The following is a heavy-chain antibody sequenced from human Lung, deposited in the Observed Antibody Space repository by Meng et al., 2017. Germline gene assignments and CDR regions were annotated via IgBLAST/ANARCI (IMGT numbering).Heavy chain of an antibody. CDR1: DGSIVSSNS. V-gene: IGHV4-4*02. Sequence: VRIRGTGPGLVTPAGTLSLTCAVSDGSIVSSNSVSWGRQPPGKGLEWIWEIYHSGSTNYTPSLKSRVTISVDKSKSQFSLKLSSVTAADTAVSYCARRGLWLDPQNFDYWGQGTLVTVSS. J-gene: IGHJ4*02. CDR3: ARRGLWLDPQNFDY. D-gene: IGHD6-19*01. CDR2: IYHSGST.